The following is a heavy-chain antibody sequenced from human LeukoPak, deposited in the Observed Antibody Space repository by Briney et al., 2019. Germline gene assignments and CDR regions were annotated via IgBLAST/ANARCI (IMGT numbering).Heavy chain of an antibody. CDR2: NNPNSGGT. J-gene: IGHJ5*02. D-gene: IGHD3-3*01. V-gene: IGHV1-2*02. Sequence: ASVKVSCTASGYTFTGYYMHWVRQAPGQGLEWMGWNNPNSGGTNYAQKFQGRVTMTSDTSISTAYMELSRLRSDDTAVYYCARTNYDLKFDPWGQGTLVTVSS. CDR1: GYTFTGYY. CDR3: ARTNYDLKFDP.